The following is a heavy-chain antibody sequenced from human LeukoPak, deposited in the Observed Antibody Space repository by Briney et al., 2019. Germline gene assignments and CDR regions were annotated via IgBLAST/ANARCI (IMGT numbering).Heavy chain of an antibody. Sequence: GGSLRLSCTASGFTFGDFAMTWVRQAPGKGLEWVSVIYSGGSTYYADSVKGRFTISRDNSKNTLYLQMNSLRAEDTAVYYCAGAEYYYDSSGYYPPGDWGQGTLVTVSS. J-gene: IGHJ4*02. CDR1: GFTFGDFA. CDR3: AGAEYYYDSSGYYPPGD. V-gene: IGHV3-53*01. D-gene: IGHD3-22*01. CDR2: IYSGGST.